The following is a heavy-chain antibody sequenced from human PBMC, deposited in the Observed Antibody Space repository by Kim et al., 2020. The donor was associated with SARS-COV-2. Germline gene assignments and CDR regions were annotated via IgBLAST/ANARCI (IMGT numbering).Heavy chain of an antibody. CDR3: AGVLLWFGELFIYYGMDV. D-gene: IGHD3-10*01. V-gene: IGHV3-30*04. CDR1: GFTFSSYA. Sequence: GGSLRLSCAASGFTFSSYAMHWVRQAPGKGLEWVAVISYDGSNKYYADSVKGRFTISRDNSKNTLYLQMNSLRAEDTTVYYCAGVLLWFGELFIYYGMDVWGQGTTVTVSS. J-gene: IGHJ6*02. CDR2: ISYDGSNK.